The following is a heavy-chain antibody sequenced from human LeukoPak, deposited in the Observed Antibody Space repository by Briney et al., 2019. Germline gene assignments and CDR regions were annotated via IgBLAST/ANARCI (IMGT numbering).Heavy chain of an antibody. CDR3: ARERIATPSLDP. J-gene: IGHJ5*02. CDR2: INDNGDTT. D-gene: IGHD2-15*01. Sequence: PGGSLRLSCAACGFTFSTYAMHWVRQAPGKGLEYISGINDNGDTTYYANSVKGRFTISRDNSKNTLFLQMGSLRTEDMAVYFCARERIATPSLDPWGQGILVTVSS. V-gene: IGHV3-64*01. CDR1: GFTFSTYA.